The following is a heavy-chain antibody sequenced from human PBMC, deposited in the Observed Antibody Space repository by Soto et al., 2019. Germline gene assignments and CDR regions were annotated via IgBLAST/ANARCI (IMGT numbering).Heavy chain of an antibody. J-gene: IGHJ4*02. Sequence: PSETLSLTCTVSGGSISSYYWSWIRQPPGKGLEWIGYIYYSGSTNYNPSLKSRVTISVDTSKNQFSLKLNSVTAADTAVYYCARHPRSGWYFEYWGQGTLVTVSS. CDR1: GGSISSYY. CDR2: IYYSGST. V-gene: IGHV4-59*08. D-gene: IGHD6-19*01. CDR3: ARHPRSGWYFEY.